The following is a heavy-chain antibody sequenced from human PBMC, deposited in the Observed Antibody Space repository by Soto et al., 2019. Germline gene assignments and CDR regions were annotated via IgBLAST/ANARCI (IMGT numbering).Heavy chain of an antibody. CDR2: VGTDGTTV. Sequence: QVQLVESGGGVVQPRGSLRLSCAASGFTFSAYSMHWVRQAPGKGLEWVAVVGTDGTTVIYGESVKGRFSFSRDSSKNTLYLQMNGLRPEDTADYYCAKEKGHDIWYFDFWGQGTLVTVSS. V-gene: IGHV3-30*18. CDR3: AKEKGHDIWYFDF. CDR1: GFTFSAYS. D-gene: IGHD1-1*01. J-gene: IGHJ4*02.